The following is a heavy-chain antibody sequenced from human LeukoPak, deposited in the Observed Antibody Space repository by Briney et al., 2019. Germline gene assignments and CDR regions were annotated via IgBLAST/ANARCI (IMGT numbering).Heavy chain of an antibody. CDR2: FDPEDGET. CDR1: GYTLTELS. V-gene: IGHV1-24*01. CDR3: ATSPTGYSSGWYAAY. Sequence: GASVKVSCKVSGYTLTELSMHWVRQAPGKGLEWMGGFDPEDGETIYAQKFQGRVTMTEDTSTDTAYMELSSLRSEDTAVYYCATSPTGYSSGWYAAYWGQGTLVTVSS. J-gene: IGHJ4*02. D-gene: IGHD6-19*01.